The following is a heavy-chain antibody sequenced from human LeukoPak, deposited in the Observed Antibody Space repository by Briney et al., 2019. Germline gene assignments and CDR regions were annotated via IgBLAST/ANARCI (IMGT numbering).Heavy chain of an antibody. CDR3: AKDTHYDYVWGSYRSPAYFDY. D-gene: IGHD3-16*02. CDR1: GFTVSSNY. Sequence: AGGSLRLSCAASGFTVSSNYMSWVRQAPGKGLEWVSVIYSGGSTYYADSVKGRFTISRHNSKNTLYLQMNSLRAEDTAVYYCAKDTHYDYVWGSYRSPAYFDYWGQGTLVTVSS. J-gene: IGHJ4*02. V-gene: IGHV3-53*01. CDR2: IYSGGST.